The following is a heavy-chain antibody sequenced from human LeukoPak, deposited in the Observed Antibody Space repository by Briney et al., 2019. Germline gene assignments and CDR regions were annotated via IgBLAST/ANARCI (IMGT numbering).Heavy chain of an antibody. Sequence: SETLSLTCAVYGVSFSGYYWSWIRQPPGKGLEWIGEINHSGSTNYNPSLKSRVTISVDTSKNQFSLKLSSVTAADTAVYYCARGSRELYYFDYWGQGTLVTVSS. J-gene: IGHJ4*02. CDR1: GVSFSGYY. CDR3: ARGSRELYYFDY. CDR2: INHSGST. D-gene: IGHD1-7*01. V-gene: IGHV4-34*01.